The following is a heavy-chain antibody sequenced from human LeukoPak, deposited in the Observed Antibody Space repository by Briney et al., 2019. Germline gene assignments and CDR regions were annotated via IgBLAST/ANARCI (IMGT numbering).Heavy chain of an antibody. D-gene: IGHD2-15*01. CDR2: IKQDGSDK. V-gene: IGHV3-7*02. J-gene: IGHJ5*02. CDR1: GFPFTSHW. CDR3: ARYRGSGWFDP. Sequence: GGSLRLSCAASGFPFTSHWMTWVRQAPGRGLEWVASIKQDGSDKYYVESVKGRFTISRDNAKNSLYLQMNSLRVEDTAVYYCARYRGSGWFDPWGQGTLVTVSS.